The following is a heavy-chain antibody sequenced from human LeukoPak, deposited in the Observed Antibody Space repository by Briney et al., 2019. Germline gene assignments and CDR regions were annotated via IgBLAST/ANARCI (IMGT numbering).Heavy chain of an antibody. CDR2: MNPNSGNT. CDR1: GYTFTSYD. CDR3: ARVHSSSWYCYYYYMDV. D-gene: IGHD6-13*01. V-gene: IGHV1-8*01. J-gene: IGHJ6*03. Sequence: VSVKVSCKASGYTFTSYDINWVRQATGQGLEWMGWMNPNSGNTGYAQKFQGRVTMTRNTSISTAYMELSSLRSEDTAVYYCARVHSSSWYCYYYYMDVWGKGTTVTVSS.